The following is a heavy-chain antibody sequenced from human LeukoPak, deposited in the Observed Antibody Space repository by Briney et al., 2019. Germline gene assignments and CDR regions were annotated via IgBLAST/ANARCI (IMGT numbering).Heavy chain of an antibody. D-gene: IGHD1-20*01. CDR2: ISYDGSNK. CDR1: GFTFSSYA. CDR3: ARAGITGTVNWFDP. V-gene: IGHV3-30-3*01. J-gene: IGHJ5*02. Sequence: GGSLRLSCAASGFTFSSYAMHWVRQAPGKGLEWVALISYDGSNKYYADSVKGRFTISRDNAKNSLYLQMNSLRAEDTAVYYCARAGITGTVNWFDPWGQGTLVTVSS.